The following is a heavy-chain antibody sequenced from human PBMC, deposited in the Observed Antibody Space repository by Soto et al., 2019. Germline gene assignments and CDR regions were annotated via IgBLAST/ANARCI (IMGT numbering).Heavy chain of an antibody. CDR3: AASIFYYGMDV. V-gene: IGHV5-51*01. CDR2: IYLGDSDT. J-gene: IGHJ6*02. Sequence: GESLKISCKGSGYTFTNYWIGWVRQMPGKGLECMGIIYLGDSDTKYNPSFQGQVTISADKSITTTYLRWTSLKASDTAIYYCAASIFYYGMDVWGQGTTVTSP. CDR1: GYTFTNYW.